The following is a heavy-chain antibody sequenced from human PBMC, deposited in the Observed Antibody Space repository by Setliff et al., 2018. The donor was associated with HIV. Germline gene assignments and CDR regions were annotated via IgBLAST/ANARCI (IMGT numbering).Heavy chain of an antibody. CDR3: ARGSCSGCYLSDY. V-gene: IGHV1-18*01. CDR2: NIAFNGKT. CDR1: GYTFNSYG. Sequence: GASVKVSCKTSGYTFNSYGISWVRQAPGQGLEWVGLNIAFNGKTNSAPKFQGRVTITRDTSANTAYMELSSLRSEDTAVYYCARGSCSGCYLSDYWGLGTLVTVSS. D-gene: IGHD6-19*01. J-gene: IGHJ4*02.